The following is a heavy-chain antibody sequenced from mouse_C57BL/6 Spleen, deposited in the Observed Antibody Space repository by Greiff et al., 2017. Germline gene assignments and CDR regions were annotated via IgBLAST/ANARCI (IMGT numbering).Heavy chain of an antibody. CDR3: ARQGALITTVVDAMDY. CDR1: GFTFSSYG. V-gene: IGHV5-6*02. CDR2: ISSGGSYT. D-gene: IGHD1-1*01. Sequence: DVMLVESGGDLVKPGGSLKLSCAASGFTFSSYGMSWVRQTPDKRLEWVATISSGGSYTYYPDSVKGRFTISRDNAKNTLYLQMSSLKSEDTAMYYCARQGALITTVVDAMDYWGQGTSVTVSS. J-gene: IGHJ4*01.